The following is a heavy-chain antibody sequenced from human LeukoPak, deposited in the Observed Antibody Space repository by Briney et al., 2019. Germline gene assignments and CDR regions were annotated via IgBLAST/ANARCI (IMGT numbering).Heavy chain of an antibody. CDR2: IYTSGST. J-gene: IGHJ5*02. CDR1: GGSISSGSYY. D-gene: IGHD3-10*01. Sequence: PSQTLSLTCTVSGGSISSGSYYWSWIRQPAGKGLEWIGRIYTSGSTNYNPSLKSRVTISVDTSKNQFSLKLSSVTAADTAVYYCARHIYGSGSYYGIWFDPWGQGTLVTVSS. V-gene: IGHV4-61*02. CDR3: ARHIYGSGSYYGIWFDP.